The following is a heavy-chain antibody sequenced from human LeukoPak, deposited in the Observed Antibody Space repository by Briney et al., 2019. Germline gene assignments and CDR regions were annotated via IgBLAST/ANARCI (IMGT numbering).Heavy chain of an antibody. CDR2: ISSSSSTM. CDR1: GFTFSSYS. V-gene: IGHV3-48*01. CDR3: ARDEADWSGDAFDI. Sequence: GGSLRLSCAASGFTFSSYSMNWVRQAPGKGLAWVSYISSSSSTMYYADSVKGRFTISRDNAKNSLYLQMNSLRAEDTAVYYCARDEADWSGDAFDIWGQGTMVTVSS. D-gene: IGHD3-3*01. J-gene: IGHJ3*02.